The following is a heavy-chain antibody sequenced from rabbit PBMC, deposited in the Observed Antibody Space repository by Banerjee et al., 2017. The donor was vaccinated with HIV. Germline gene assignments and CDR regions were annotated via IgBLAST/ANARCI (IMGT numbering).Heavy chain of an antibody. Sequence: QAPGKGLEWIACINTSTGNTVYASWAKGRFTISKTSSTTVTLQMTSLTAADTATYFCVRDYSTYHYATDLWGPGTLVTVS. CDR2: INTSTGNT. J-gene: IGHJ4*01. CDR3: VRDYSTYHYATDL. D-gene: IGHD6-1*01. V-gene: IGHV1S40*01.